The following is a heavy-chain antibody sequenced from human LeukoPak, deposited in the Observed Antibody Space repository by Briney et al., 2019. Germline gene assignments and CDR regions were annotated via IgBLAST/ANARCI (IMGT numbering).Heavy chain of an antibody. CDR3: ARDQAALRYPLHAFDI. V-gene: IGHV1-2*02. CDR2: INPNSGGT. Sequence: EASMKVSCKASGYTFTDYYMHWVRQAPGQGLEWMGWINPNSGGTNYAQNFQGRVTMTRDTSISTAYMELSRLRSDDTAVYYCARDQAALRYPLHAFDIWGQGTMVTVSS. CDR1: GYTFTDYY. J-gene: IGHJ3*02. D-gene: IGHD3-9*01.